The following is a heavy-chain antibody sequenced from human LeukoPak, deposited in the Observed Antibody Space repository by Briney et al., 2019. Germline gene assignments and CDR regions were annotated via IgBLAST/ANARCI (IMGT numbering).Heavy chain of an antibody. V-gene: IGHV3-7*04. CDR1: GFTFSSYW. CDR3: ARRIPPNGVVGAAAGTFDY. D-gene: IGHD6-13*01. Sequence: GGSLRLSCAASGFTFSSYWMSWVRQAPGKGLEWVANIKKDGSEKYYVDSVKGRFTISRDNAKNSLYLQMNSLRAEDTAVYYCARRIPPNGVVGAAAGTFDYWGRGTLVTLST. CDR2: IKKDGSEK. J-gene: IGHJ4*02.